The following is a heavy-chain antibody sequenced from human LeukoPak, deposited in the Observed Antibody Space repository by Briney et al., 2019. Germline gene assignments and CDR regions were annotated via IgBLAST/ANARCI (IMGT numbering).Heavy chain of an antibody. J-gene: IGHJ3*02. Sequence: ASVKVSCKASGYTFTSYYMHWVRQAPGQGLEWMGIINPSRGSTSYAQKFQGRVTMTRDMSTTTVYMELRSLRSDDTAVYYCAREWYYGTDDAFDIWGQGTMVTVSS. CDR2: INPSRGST. CDR1: GYTFTSYY. V-gene: IGHV1-46*01. D-gene: IGHD3-10*01. CDR3: AREWYYGTDDAFDI.